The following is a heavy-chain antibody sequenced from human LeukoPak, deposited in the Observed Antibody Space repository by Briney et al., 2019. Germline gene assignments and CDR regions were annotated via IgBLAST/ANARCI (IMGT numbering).Heavy chain of an antibody. CDR1: GFTFSSYS. V-gene: IGHV3-30*02. J-gene: IGHJ3*02. CDR2: IRYDGSYK. D-gene: IGHD2/OR15-2a*01. CDR3: AKYGNTFDI. Sequence: GGSLRLSCAASGFTFSSYSMNWVRQAPGKGLEWVSFIRYDGSYKFYADSVKGRFTISRDNSKNTVYLQMNSLRAEDAAVYYCAKYGNTFDIWGQGTMVTVSS.